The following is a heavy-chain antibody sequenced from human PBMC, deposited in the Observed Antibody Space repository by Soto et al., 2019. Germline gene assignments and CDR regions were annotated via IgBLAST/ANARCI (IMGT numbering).Heavy chain of an antibody. V-gene: IGHV4-59*01. CDR2: VHNSGST. J-gene: IGHJ4*02. CDR1: GDPISRYH. CDR3: TGDRNNRVWYKY. Sequence: QVQLQESGPGLVKPSETLSLSCTVSGDPISRYHWSWIRQTPGKGLEWIGYVHNSGSTSYNPSLKSRVTISIDTSRKQFSLRLRSVTAADTPVYYCTGDRNNRVWYKYWGQGTLVTVSS. D-gene: IGHD6-19*01.